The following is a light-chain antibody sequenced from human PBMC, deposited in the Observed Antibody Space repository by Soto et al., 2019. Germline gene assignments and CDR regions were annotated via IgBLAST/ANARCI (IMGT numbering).Light chain of an antibody. CDR2: KAS. J-gene: IGKJ1*01. CDR1: QSISAS. Sequence: DLQMTQSPSTLSASVGDRVTITCRASQSISASLAWYQQKPGKAPKPPIYKASSLETGVPSRFSGSGPGTEFTLTITDLKADDCATYFFQHMATFSQGTKVEIK. V-gene: IGKV1-5*03. CDR3: QHMAT.